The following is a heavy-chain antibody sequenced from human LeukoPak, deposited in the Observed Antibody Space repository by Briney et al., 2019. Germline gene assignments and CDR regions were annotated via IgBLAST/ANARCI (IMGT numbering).Heavy chain of an antibody. CDR2: INHSGST. Sequence: SETLSLTCAVYGGSFSGYYWSWIRQPPGKGLEWIGEINHSGSTNYNPSLKSRVTISVDTSKNQFSLKLSSVTAADTAAYYCARVSRQLRTRYWYFDLWGRGTLVTVSS. D-gene: IGHD2-2*01. CDR1: GGSFSGYY. J-gene: IGHJ2*01. CDR3: ARVSRQLRTRYWYFDL. V-gene: IGHV4-34*01.